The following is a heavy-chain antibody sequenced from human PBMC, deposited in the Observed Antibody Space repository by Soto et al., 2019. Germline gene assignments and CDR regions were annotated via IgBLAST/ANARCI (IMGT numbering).Heavy chain of an antibody. CDR3: AKGLVDIVATVRGYFDY. Sequence: GGSLRLSCAVSGFTFSNYALSWVRQAPGKGLEWVSSISGNGAYTYYADSVKGRFTISRDNSKNTLYLQMNSLRADDTAVYFCAKGLVDIVATVRGYFDYWGQGTLVTVSS. V-gene: IGHV3-23*01. D-gene: IGHD5-12*01. CDR2: ISGNGAYT. J-gene: IGHJ4*02. CDR1: GFTFSNYA.